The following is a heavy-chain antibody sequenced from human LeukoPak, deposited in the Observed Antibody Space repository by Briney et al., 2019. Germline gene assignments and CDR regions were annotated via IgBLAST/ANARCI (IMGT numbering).Heavy chain of an antibody. CDR1: GFTVSSNY. CDR2: IYSGGST. CDR3: ARAGMIVVVKDAFDI. Sequence: GGSLRLSCAASGFTVSSNYMSWVRQAPGKWLEWVSVIYSGGSTYYADSVKGRFTISRDNSKNTLYLQMNSLRAEDTAVYYCARAGMIVVVKDAFDIWGQGTMVTVSS. V-gene: IGHV3-66*01. J-gene: IGHJ3*02. D-gene: IGHD3-22*01.